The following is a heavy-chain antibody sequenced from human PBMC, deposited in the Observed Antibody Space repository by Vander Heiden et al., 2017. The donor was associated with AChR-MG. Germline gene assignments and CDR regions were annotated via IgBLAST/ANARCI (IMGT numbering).Heavy chain of an antibody. D-gene: IGHD3-22*01. CDR2: INHSGST. V-gene: IGHV4-34*01. J-gene: IGHJ4*02. Sequence: LLKPSETLSLTCAVYGGSFSGYYWSWIRQPPGKGLEWIGEINHSGSTNYNPSLKSRVTISVDTSKNQFSLKLSSVTAADTAVYYCARGRNGYYYDSSGYYFRLWGQGTLVTVSS. CDR3: ARGRNGYYYDSSGYYFRL. CDR1: GGSFSGYY.